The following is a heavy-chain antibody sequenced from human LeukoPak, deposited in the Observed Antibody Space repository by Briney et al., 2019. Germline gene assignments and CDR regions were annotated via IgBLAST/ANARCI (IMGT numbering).Heavy chain of an antibody. Sequence: GGSLRPSCAASGFTVSSNYMSWVRQAPGKGLEWVSVIYSGGSTYYADSVKGRFTISRDNSKNTLYLQMNSLRAEDTAVYYCAGLAYCGGDCWDYFDYWGQGTLVTVSS. V-gene: IGHV3-66*01. D-gene: IGHD2-21*02. CDR1: GFTVSSNY. CDR2: IYSGGST. J-gene: IGHJ4*02. CDR3: AGLAYCGGDCWDYFDY.